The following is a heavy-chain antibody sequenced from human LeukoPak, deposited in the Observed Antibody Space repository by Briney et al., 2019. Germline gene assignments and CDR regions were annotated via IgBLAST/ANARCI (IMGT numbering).Heavy chain of an antibody. CDR2: ISSSSSYI. CDR3: ARDQGVTKVRGVIIPNNWFDP. Sequence: GGSLRLSCAASGFTFSSYSMNWVRQAPGKGLEWVSSISSSSSYIYYADSVKGRFTISRDNAKNSLYLQMNSLRAEDTAVYYCARDQGVTKVRGVIIPNNWFDPWGQGTLVTVSS. D-gene: IGHD3-10*01. J-gene: IGHJ5*02. CDR1: GFTFSSYS. V-gene: IGHV3-21*01.